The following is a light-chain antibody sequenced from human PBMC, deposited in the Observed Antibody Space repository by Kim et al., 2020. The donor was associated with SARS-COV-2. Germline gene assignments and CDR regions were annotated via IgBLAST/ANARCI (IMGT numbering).Light chain of an antibody. Sequence: SYELTQPPSVSVAPGKTARITCGGNNIGSKSMHWYQQKPGQAPVLVIYYDSDRPSGIPERFSGSNSGNTPTLTISRVEAGDEADYYCQVWDSRSDHVVFG. CDR2: YDS. CDR1: NIGSKS. J-gene: IGLJ2*01. CDR3: QVWDSRSDHVV. V-gene: IGLV3-21*04.